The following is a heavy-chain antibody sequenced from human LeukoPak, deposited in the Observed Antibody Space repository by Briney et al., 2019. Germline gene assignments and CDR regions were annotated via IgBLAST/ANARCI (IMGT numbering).Heavy chain of an antibody. J-gene: IGHJ4*02. CDR1: GDRFTPYW. D-gene: IGHD6-19*01. V-gene: IGHV5-51*01. Sequence: GESLKISCEGSGDRFTPYWITWVRQKRGKGLEWMGIIYPGNSDTKYSPSFQGQITISADKSINTAYLQWSSLEASDTAMYYCARRKAVARISYFDSWGQGTLVTVSS. CDR2: IYPGNSDT. CDR3: ARRKAVARISYFDS.